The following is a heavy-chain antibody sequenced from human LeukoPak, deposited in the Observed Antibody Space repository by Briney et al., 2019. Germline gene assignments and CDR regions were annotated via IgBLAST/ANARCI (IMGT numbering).Heavy chain of an antibody. CDR3: ARDYYDSSGYYPN. J-gene: IGHJ4*02. D-gene: IGHD3-22*01. V-gene: IGHV3-21*01. Sequence: GGSLRLSCAASGFTFSDSWMTWVRQAPGKGLEWVSSISSSSSYIYYADSVKGRFTISRDNAKNSLYLQMNSLRAEDTAVYYCARDYYDSSGYYPNWGQGTLVTVSS. CDR1: GFTFSDSW. CDR2: ISSSSSYI.